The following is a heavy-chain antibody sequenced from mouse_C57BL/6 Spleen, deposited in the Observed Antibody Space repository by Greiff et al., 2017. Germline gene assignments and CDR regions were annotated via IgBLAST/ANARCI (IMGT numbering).Heavy chain of an antibody. CDR1: GYTFTDYY. D-gene: IGHD3-3*01. V-gene: IGHV1-26*01. J-gene: IGHJ2*01. CDR2: INPNNGGT. CDR3: ARELDFDY. Sequence: VQLQQSGPELVKPGASVKISCKASGYTFTDYYMNWVKQSHGKSLEWIGDINPNNGGTSYNQKFKGKATLTVDKSSSTAYMELRSLTSEDSAVYYCARELDFDYWGQGTTLTVSS.